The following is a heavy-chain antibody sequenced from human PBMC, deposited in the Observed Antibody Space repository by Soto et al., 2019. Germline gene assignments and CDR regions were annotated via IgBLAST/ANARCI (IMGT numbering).Heavy chain of an antibody. CDR1: GYSFTNYW. CDR2: IYPGDSDT. CDR3: ARLGGDIVVVPAPYGMDF. J-gene: IGHJ6*02. Sequence: AESLNICCKVSGYSFTNYWICGLHQMPGKRVEGMGIIYPGDSDTRYSTSLQGQVTIPADKSISTAYLQWSSLKASDTAMYYCARLGGDIVVVPAPYGMDFWGQGTTVTVSS. D-gene: IGHD2-2*01. V-gene: IGHV5-51*07.